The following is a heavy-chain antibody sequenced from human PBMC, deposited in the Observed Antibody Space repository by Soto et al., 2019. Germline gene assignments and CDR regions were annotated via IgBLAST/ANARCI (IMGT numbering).Heavy chain of an antibody. Sequence: ASVKVSCKASGYTFTGYYMHWVRQAPGQGLEWMGWINPNSGGTNYAQKFQGWVTMTRDTSISTAYMELSRLRSDDTPVYYCARRSIAARHDAFDIWGQGTMVTVSS. CDR1: GYTFTGYY. J-gene: IGHJ3*02. CDR2: INPNSGGT. D-gene: IGHD6-6*01. V-gene: IGHV1-2*04. CDR3: ARRSIAARHDAFDI.